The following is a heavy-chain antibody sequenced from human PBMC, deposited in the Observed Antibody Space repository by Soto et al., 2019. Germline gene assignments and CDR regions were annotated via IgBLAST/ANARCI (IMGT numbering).Heavy chain of an antibody. D-gene: IGHD6-19*01. Sequence: ASEKVSCKASGYTFTSYDINWVRQATGQGLEWMGWMNPNSGNTGYAQKSQGRVTMTRNTSISTAYMELSSLRSEYTAVYYCAMVYSNGWYKEYYLDYCDKGTLGTVSS. CDR3: AMVYSNGWYKEYYLDY. CDR1: GYTFTSYD. V-gene: IGHV1-8*01. J-gene: IGHJ4*02. CDR2: MNPNSGNT.